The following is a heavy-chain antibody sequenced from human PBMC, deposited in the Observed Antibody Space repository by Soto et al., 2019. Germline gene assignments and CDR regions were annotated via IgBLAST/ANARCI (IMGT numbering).Heavy chain of an antibody. CDR2: ITSSGGAT. V-gene: IGHV3-48*03. CDR3: ARGDCKTSCYIGF. J-gene: IGHJ4*02. CDR1: GFGFSNYE. D-gene: IGHD2-2*02. Sequence: EVQLVESGGGLVQPGGSLRLSCAASGFGFSNYEMNWVRQAPGKGLEWVSYITSSGGATMYADSVKGRFTISRDNAKDSLYRQMNSLRVEDTAVYYCARGDCKTSCYIGFWGQGALVTVSS.